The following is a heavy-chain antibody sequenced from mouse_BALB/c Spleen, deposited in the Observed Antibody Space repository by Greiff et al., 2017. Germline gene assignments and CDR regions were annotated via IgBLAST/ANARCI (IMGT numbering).Heavy chain of an antibody. V-gene: IGHV5-17*02. CDR2: ISSGSSTI. CDR1: GFTFSSFG. J-gene: IGHJ1*01. CDR3: ARHYYGNWYFDV. Sequence: EVKLQESGGGLVQPGGSRKLSCAASGFTFSSFGMHWVRQAPEKGLEWVAYISSGSSTIYYADTVKGRFTISRDNPKNTLFLQMTSLRSEDTAMYYCARHYYGNWYFDVWGAGTTVTVSS. D-gene: IGHD2-1*01.